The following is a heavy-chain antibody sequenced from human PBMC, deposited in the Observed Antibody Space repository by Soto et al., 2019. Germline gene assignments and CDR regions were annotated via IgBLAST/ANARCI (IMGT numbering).Heavy chain of an antibody. J-gene: IGHJ3*02. CDR1: GFTFSGSA. D-gene: IGHD3-22*01. V-gene: IGHV3-73*01. CDR2: IRSKANSYAT. Sequence: PGGSLRLSCAASGFTFSGSAMHWVRQASGKGLEWVGRIRSKANSYATAYAASVKGRFTISRDDSKNTAYLQMSSLKTEDTAVYYCTRQPLYYYDSSGYYPSAFDIWGQGTMVT. CDR3: TRQPLYYYDSSGYYPSAFDI.